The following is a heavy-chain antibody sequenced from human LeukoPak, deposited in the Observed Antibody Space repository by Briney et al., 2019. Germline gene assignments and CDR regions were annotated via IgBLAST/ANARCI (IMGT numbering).Heavy chain of an antibody. D-gene: IGHD6-19*01. CDR3: ARDSPARSSSGWYAFDI. Sequence: SETLSLTCTVSGGSISSGDYYWSWIRQPPGKGLEWIGYIYYSGSTYYNPSLKSRVTISVDTSKNQFSLKLSSVTAADTAVYYCARDSPARSSSGWYAFDIWGQGTMVTVSS. V-gene: IGHV4-30-4*08. J-gene: IGHJ3*02. CDR2: IYYSGST. CDR1: GGSISSGDYY.